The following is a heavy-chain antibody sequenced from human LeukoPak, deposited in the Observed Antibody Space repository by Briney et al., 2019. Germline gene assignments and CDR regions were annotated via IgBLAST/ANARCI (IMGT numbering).Heavy chain of an antibody. CDR3: ARDGDYYESSGYYGY. CDR1: GYTFTGYY. V-gene: IGHV1-2*02. J-gene: IGHJ4*02. Sequence: ASVKVSCKASGYTFTGYYMHWVRQAPGQGLEWMGWINPNSGGTSYAQKFQGRVTMTRDTSISTAYMELSRLRSDDTAVYYCARDGDYYESSGYYGYWGQGTLVTVSS. CDR2: INPNSGGT. D-gene: IGHD3-22*01.